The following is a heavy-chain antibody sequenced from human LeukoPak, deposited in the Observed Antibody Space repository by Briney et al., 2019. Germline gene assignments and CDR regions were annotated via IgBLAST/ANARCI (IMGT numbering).Heavy chain of an antibody. CDR1: GGTFSSYA. V-gene: IGHV1-69*04. CDR2: IIPILGIA. CDR3: ARDGYDSSGREYYFDY. Sequence: SVRVSCKASGGTFSSYAISWVRQAPGQGLEWMGRIIPILGIANYAQKFQGRVTITADKSTSTAYMELSSLRSEDTAVYYCARDGYDSSGREYYFDYWGQGTLVTVSS. J-gene: IGHJ4*02. D-gene: IGHD3-22*01.